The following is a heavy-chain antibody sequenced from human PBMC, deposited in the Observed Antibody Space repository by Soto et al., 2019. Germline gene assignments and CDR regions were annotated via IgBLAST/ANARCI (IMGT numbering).Heavy chain of an antibody. CDR1: GGSISSGGYY. CDR2: IYYSGST. CDR3: ARHGGDCSSTSCYNLPPPHYYYYGMDV. J-gene: IGHJ6*02. Sequence: SETLSLTCTVSGGSISSGGYYWSWIRQHPGKGLEWIGYIYYSGSTYYNPSLKSRVTISVDTSKNQFSLQWSSLKASDTAMYYFARHGGDCSSTSCYNLPPPHYYYYGMDVWGQGTTVTVSS. V-gene: IGHV4-31*03. D-gene: IGHD2-2*02.